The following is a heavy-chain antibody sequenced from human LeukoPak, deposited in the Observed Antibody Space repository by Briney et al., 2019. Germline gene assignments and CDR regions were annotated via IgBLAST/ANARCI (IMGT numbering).Heavy chain of an antibody. CDR3: ARVVQSTDSSGFYLPEYFQH. CDR2: ISAGGNS. D-gene: IGHD3-22*01. J-gene: IGHJ1*01. V-gene: IGHV4-34*01. Sequence: SETLSLTCAVYGGSFSGYFWTWIRQSPGKGLEWIGEISAGGNSNENPSLKSRVTISVDRSKNQFSLILNSVTAADTAVYYCARVVQSTDSSGFYLPEYFQHWGQGTLVTVSS. CDR1: GGSFSGYF.